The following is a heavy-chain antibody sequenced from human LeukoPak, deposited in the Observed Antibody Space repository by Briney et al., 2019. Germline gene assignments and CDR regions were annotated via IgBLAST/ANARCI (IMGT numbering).Heavy chain of an antibody. CDR2: IIPIFGTA. CDR1: GGTFSSYA. Sequence: ASVKVSCKASGGTFSSYAISWVRQAPGQGLEWMGGIIPIFGTANYAQKFQGRVTITADESTSTAYMELSSLRSEDTAVYYCARVGPLSDTAMADSFDYWDQGTLVTVSS. CDR3: ARVGPLSDTAMADSFDY. V-gene: IGHV1-69*13. D-gene: IGHD5-18*01. J-gene: IGHJ4*02.